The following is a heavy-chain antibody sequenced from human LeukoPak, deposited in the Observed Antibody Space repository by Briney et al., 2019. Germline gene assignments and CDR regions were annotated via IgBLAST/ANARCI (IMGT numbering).Heavy chain of an antibody. CDR1: GGSFSGYY. J-gene: IGHJ5*02. Sequence: PSETLSLTCAVYGGSFSGYYWSWIRQPPEKGLEWIGEINHSGSTNYNPSLKSRVTISVDTSKNQFSLKLSSVTAADTAVYYCARGRRYSSSWAKNWFDPWGQGTLVTVSS. V-gene: IGHV4-34*01. CDR2: INHSGST. CDR3: ARGRRYSSSWAKNWFDP. D-gene: IGHD6-13*01.